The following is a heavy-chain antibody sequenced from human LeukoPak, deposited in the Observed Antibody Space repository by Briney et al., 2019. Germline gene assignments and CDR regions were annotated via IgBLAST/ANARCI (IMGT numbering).Heavy chain of an antibody. Sequence: GGSLRLSCAASGSIFSSYWMHWVRQAPGKGLVWVSRVNSDGSSTNYADSVKGRFTISRDNAKNTLYLQMNSLGAEDTAVYYCATEGPLPGGHDHWGQGTLVTVSS. V-gene: IGHV3-74*01. CDR3: ATEGPLPGGHDH. CDR2: VNSDGSST. J-gene: IGHJ4*02. CDR1: GSIFSSYW. D-gene: IGHD2-15*01.